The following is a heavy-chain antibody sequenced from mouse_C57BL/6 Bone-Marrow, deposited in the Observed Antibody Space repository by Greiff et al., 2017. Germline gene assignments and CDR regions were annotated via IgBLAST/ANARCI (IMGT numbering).Heavy chain of an antibody. D-gene: IGHD2-3*01. J-gene: IGHJ2*01. Sequence: ESGPGLVKPSQSLSLTCSVTGYSITSGYYWNWIRQFPGNKLEWMGYISYDGSNNYNPSLKNRISITRDPSKNQFFLKLNSVTTEDTATYYCARDDDGYSYYWGQGTTLTVSS. CDR3: ARDDDGYSYY. CDR1: GYSITSGYY. CDR2: ISYDGSN. V-gene: IGHV3-6*01.